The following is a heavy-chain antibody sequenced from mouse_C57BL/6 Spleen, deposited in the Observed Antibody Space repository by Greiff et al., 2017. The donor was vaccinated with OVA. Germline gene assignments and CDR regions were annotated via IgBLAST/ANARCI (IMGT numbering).Heavy chain of an antibody. CDR1: GFSLTSYA. D-gene: IGHD2-4*01. Sequence: QVQLQQSGPGLVAPSQSLSITCTVSGFSLTSYAISWVRQPPGKGLEWLGVIWTGGGTNYNSALKSRLSISKDNSKSQVFLKMNSLQTDDTARYYCARNYYDYGEYFDYWGQGTTLTVSS. CDR2: IWTGGGT. V-gene: IGHV2-9-1*01. CDR3: ARNYYDYGEYFDY. J-gene: IGHJ2*01.